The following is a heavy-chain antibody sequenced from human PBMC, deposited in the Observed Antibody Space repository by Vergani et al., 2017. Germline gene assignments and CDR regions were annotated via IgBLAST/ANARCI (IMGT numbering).Heavy chain of an antibody. D-gene: IGHD3-10*01. CDR3: ARSRPLSIRGVIPQNQYGMDV. CDR1: GYTFTGYY. Sequence: QVQLVQSGAEVKKPGASVKVSCKASGYTFTGYYMHWVRQAPGQGLEWMGWINPNSGGTNYAQKFQGRVTMTRDTSISTAYMELSRLRSEDTAVYYCARSRPLSIRGVIPQNQYGMDVWGQGTTVTVSS. J-gene: IGHJ6*02. CDR2: INPNSGGT. V-gene: IGHV1-2*02.